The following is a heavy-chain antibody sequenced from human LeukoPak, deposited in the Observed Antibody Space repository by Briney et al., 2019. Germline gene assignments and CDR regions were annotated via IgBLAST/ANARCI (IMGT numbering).Heavy chain of an antibody. Sequence: GGSLRLSCAASGFTFSSYAMSWVRQAPGKGLEWVSAISGSGGSTYYADSVKGRFTISRDNSKNTLYLQMNRLRAEDTAVYYCXXSXXXXXIPDXXXQXTLVTVXS. CDR2: ISGSGGST. CDR3: XXSXXXXXIPDX. J-gene: IGHJ4*02. V-gene: IGHV3-23*01. D-gene: IGHD2-21*01. CDR1: GFTFSSYA.